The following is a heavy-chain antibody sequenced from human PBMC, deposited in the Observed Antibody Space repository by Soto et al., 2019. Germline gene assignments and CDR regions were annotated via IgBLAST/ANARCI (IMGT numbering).Heavy chain of an antibody. CDR3: ASGSLWFGELLSGRLDY. CDR1: GYTFTSYA. V-gene: IGHV1-3*01. D-gene: IGHD3-10*01. CDR2: INAGNGNT. J-gene: IGHJ4*02. Sequence: QVQLVQSGAEVKKPGASVKVSCKASGYTFTSYAMHWVRQAPGQRLEWMGWINAGNGNTKYSQKFQGRVTITRDTSASTAYRELSSLRSEDTAVYYCASGSLWFGELLSGRLDYWGQGTLVTVSS.